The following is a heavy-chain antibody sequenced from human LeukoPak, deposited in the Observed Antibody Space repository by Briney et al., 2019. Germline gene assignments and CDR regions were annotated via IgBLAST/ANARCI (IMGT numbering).Heavy chain of an antibody. J-gene: IGHJ4*02. V-gene: IGHV4-59*08. Sequence: PSETLSLTCTVSGASSDSMRYSYWSWIRQPAGKGLEWIGYIYYSGSTNYNPSLKSRVTISVDTSKNQLSLKLSSVTAADTAVYYCARHGCSGTSCYNDYWGQGTLVTVSS. CDR2: IYYSGST. D-gene: IGHD2-2*02. CDR1: GASSDSMRYSY. CDR3: ARHGCSGTSCYNDY.